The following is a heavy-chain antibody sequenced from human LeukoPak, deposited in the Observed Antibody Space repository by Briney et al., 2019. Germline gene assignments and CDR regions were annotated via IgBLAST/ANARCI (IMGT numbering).Heavy chain of an antibody. Sequence: PGRSLRLYCAASAFTFSSYAMHRDRQAPGKGLEWVAVISYDGSNKYYADSVKGRFTISRDNSKNTLYLQMNSLRAEDTAVYYCAREVPRDGMDVWGQGTTVTVSS. CDR2: ISYDGSNK. J-gene: IGHJ6*02. CDR1: AFTFSSYA. CDR3: AREVPRDGMDV. V-gene: IGHV3-30-3*01.